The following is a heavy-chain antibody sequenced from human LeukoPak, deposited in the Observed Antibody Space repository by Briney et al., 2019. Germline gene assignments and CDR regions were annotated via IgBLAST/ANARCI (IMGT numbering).Heavy chain of an antibody. D-gene: IGHD2-8*01. CDR1: GFTFSDYY. Sequence: GGSLRLSCAASGFTFSDYYMSWIRQAPGKGLEWVSYISSSGSTIYYADSVKGRFTISRDNAKNSLYLQMNSLRAEDTAVYYCANGYCTNGVCYPYYYYYMDVWGKGTTVTVSS. J-gene: IGHJ6*03. V-gene: IGHV3-11*04. CDR3: ANGYCTNGVCYPYYYYYMDV. CDR2: ISSSGSTI.